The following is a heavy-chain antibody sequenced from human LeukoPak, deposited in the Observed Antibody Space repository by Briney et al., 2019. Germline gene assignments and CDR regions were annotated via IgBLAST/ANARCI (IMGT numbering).Heavy chain of an antibody. V-gene: IGHV4-59*01. Sequence: SETLSLTCSVSGGSISSYYWSWIRQPPGKGLEWIGYISHSGSTNYNPSLKSRVTISVDTSKNQVSLELNSMTAADTAVYYCARDPGRDPMVRGPQGAFDIWGQGTMVSVSS. CDR1: GGSISSYY. CDR3: ARDPGRDPMVRGPQGAFDI. D-gene: IGHD3-10*01. CDR2: ISHSGST. J-gene: IGHJ3*02.